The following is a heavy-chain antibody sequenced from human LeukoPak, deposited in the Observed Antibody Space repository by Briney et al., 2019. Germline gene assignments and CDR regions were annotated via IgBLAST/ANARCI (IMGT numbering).Heavy chain of an antibody. D-gene: IGHD3-3*01. J-gene: IGHJ5*02. V-gene: IGHV3-7*01. CDR3: ARDAYDDASES. CDR1: GFTFSYYW. CDR2: LRPDGRDK. Sequence: GGSLRLSCAASGFTFSYYWMTWVRQAPGKGLEWVANLRPDGRDKYYAASVKGRFTISRDNAKNSLYLQMNGLRADDTAIYYCARDAYDDASESWGQGTLVTVSP.